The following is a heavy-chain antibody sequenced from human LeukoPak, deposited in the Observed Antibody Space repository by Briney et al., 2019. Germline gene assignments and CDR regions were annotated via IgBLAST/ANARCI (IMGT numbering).Heavy chain of an antibody. V-gene: IGHV3-30*02. J-gene: IGHJ3*02. CDR1: GFTFSSYG. D-gene: IGHD1-26*01. CDR3: AKDGGYSGLLRDAFDI. Sequence: PSGGSLRLSCAASGFTFSSYGMHWVRQAPGKGLEWVAVIWYGGSNKYYADSVKGRFTISRDNSKNTLYLQVNSLRAEDTAVYYCAKDGGYSGLLRDAFDIWGQGTMVTVSS. CDR2: IWYGGSNK.